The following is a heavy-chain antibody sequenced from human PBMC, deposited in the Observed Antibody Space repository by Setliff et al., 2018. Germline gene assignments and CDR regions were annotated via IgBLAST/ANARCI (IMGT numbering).Heavy chain of an antibody. CDR2: ISTYNGNT. V-gene: IGHV1-18*04. CDR3: SRLFRYCTTTSCQGASGAEF. D-gene: IGHD2-2*01. CDR1: GYTFSNYG. Sequence: ASVKVSCKASGYTFSNYGITWVRPAPGQGFEWMGWISTYNGNTKSAQKFQGRFTMTTDTSTSTAYMELRSLRYDDTAVYYCSRLFRYCTTTSCQGASGAEFWGQGTLVTVSS. J-gene: IGHJ4*02.